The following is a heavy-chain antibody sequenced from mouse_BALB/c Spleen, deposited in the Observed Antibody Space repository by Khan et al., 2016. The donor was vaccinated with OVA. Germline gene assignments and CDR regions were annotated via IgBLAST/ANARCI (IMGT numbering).Heavy chain of an antibody. CDR2: ISPNNGGA. V-gene: IGHV1-18*01. Sequence: IQLVQSGPELVKPGASVKISCKTSGYTFTEYTIHWMKQSHGKSLEWIGGISPNNGGASYNQKFKGKATLTVDKSSSTAYMELRSLRPEASAVYYCSGRGGWGFAYWGQGTLVTVSA. J-gene: IGHJ3*01. CDR1: GYTFTEYT. CDR3: SGRGGWGFAY. D-gene: IGHD3-3*01.